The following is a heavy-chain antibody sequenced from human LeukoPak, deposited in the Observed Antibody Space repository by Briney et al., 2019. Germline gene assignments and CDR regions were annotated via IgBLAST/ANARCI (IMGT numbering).Heavy chain of an antibody. J-gene: IGHJ1*01. D-gene: IGHD5-12*01. Sequence: GGSLRLSCAASGFSFSSHWMHWVRQAPGKGLEWVSRISGDGSSTAYVDSVKGRFTISRDNAKNTLYLQLNSLRAEDTAMYYCARIPIVTITSGGYWGQGTLVTVSS. CDR1: GFSFSSHW. CDR3: ARIPIVTITSGGY. CDR2: ISGDGSST. V-gene: IGHV3-74*03.